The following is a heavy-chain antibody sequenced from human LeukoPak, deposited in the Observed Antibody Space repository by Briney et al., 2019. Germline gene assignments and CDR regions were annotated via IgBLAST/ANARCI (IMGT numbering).Heavy chain of an antibody. V-gene: IGHV5-51*01. Sequence: GESLKISCKGSGSTSTNYWIAWVRQVPGKDLEWMGIIYARDHDTRYSPSFQGGQVTISADKSFTSVYLQWSSLKAPDTAMYYCARRDGSSGWYPNAFDIWGQGTMVTVSS. J-gene: IGHJ3*02. CDR3: ARRDGSSGWYPNAFDI. D-gene: IGHD6-19*01. CDR1: GSTSTNYW. CDR2: IYARDHDT.